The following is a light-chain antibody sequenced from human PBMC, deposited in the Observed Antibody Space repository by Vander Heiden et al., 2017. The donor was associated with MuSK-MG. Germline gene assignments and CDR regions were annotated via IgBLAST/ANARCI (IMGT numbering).Light chain of an antibody. J-gene: IGKJ2*01. Sequence: DIQMTQSPSTLSASVGDRVTITCRASQSISSWLAWYQQKPGKAPKLLIYKASSLESGVPSRFSGSGYGTEFTLTISSRQPDDFAPYYCQQYNCYSPYTFGQGTKMEIK. CDR1: QSISSW. V-gene: IGKV1-5*03. CDR3: QQYNCYSPYT. CDR2: KAS.